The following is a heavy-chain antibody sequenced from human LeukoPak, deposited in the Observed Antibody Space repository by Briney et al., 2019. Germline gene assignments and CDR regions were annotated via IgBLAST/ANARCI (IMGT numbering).Heavy chain of an antibody. CDR1: GFTFSSYA. CDR2: ISGSGGST. V-gene: IGHV3-23*01. Sequence: GGSLRLSCAASGFTFSSYAMSWVRQAPGKGLEWVSAISGSGGSTYYADSVKGRSTISRDNSKNTLYLQMNSLRAEDTAVYYCTKDTLGYYDSSGYYSGAFDIWGQGTMVTVSS. CDR3: TKDTLGYYDSSGYYSGAFDI. D-gene: IGHD3-22*01. J-gene: IGHJ3*02.